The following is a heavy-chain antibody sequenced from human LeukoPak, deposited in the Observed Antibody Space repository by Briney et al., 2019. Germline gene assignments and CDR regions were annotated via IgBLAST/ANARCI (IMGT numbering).Heavy chain of an antibody. V-gene: IGHV3-66*01. D-gene: IGHD2-8*01. CDR1: GYTVSNTY. CDR3: ARDDAYTNSWVQFDI. J-gene: IGHJ3*02. Sequence: GGSLRLFCAASGYTVSNTYMSWVRQSPGKGLEWVSLIYADGTTHYGGSVQGRFTISKDHSKNTLYLQMDSLRAEDTAVYYCARDDAYTNSWVQFDIWGQGTMVTVSS. CDR2: IYADGTT.